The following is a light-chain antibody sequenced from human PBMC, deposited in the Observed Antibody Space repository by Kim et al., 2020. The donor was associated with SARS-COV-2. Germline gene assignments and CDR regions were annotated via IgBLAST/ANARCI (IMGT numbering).Light chain of an antibody. CDR3: QKYNSAPRT. CDR2: AAS. V-gene: IGKV1-27*01. J-gene: IGKJ2*01. CDR1: QGISNY. Sequence: DIQMTQSPSSLSASVGDRVTITCRASQGISNYLAWYQQKPGKVPKLLIYAASALQSGVPSRFSGSGYGTDFTLTISSLQTEDVATYYCQKYNSAPRTFGQGTKLEI.